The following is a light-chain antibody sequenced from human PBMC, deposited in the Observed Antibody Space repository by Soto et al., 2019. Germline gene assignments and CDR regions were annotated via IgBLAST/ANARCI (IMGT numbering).Light chain of an antibody. CDR2: GAS. J-gene: IGKJ1*01. CDR3: QKYNNWPWT. V-gene: IGKV3-15*01. CDR1: QSISGT. Sequence: EIVMTQSPATLSVSPVGRATLSCRASQSISGTLAWYQQKPGQAPRLLIHGASTRAPGFPARFSGSGSGTDFTLTISSLQSEDFAVYYCQKYNNWPWTFGQGTKVDIK.